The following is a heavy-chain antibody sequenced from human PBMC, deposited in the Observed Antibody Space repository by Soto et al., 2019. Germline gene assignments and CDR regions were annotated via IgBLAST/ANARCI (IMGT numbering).Heavy chain of an antibody. V-gene: IGHV1-69*02. D-gene: IGHD2-15*01. Sequence: GASVKVSCKASGGTFSSYTISWVRQAPGQGLEWMGRIIPILGIANYAQKFQGRVTITADKSTSTAYMELGSLRSEDTAVYYCANGYGGDRCYYYYWSQGTLVTVSS. CDR2: IIPILGIA. CDR1: GGTFSSYT. J-gene: IGHJ4*02. CDR3: ANGYGGDRCYYYY.